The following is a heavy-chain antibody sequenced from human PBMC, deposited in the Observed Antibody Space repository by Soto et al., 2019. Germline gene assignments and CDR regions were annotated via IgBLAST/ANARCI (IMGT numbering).Heavy chain of an antibody. CDR3: ARVRAPRGYSGYDPYYYGMDV. J-gene: IGHJ6*02. D-gene: IGHD5-12*01. V-gene: IGHV3-33*01. Sequence: GESLKISCAASGFTFSSYGMHWVRQAPGKGLEWVAVIWYDGSNKYYADSVKGRFTISRDNSKNTLYLQMNSLRAEDTAVYYCARVRAPRGYSGYDPYYYGMDVWGQGTTVTVSS. CDR2: IWYDGSNK. CDR1: GFTFSSYG.